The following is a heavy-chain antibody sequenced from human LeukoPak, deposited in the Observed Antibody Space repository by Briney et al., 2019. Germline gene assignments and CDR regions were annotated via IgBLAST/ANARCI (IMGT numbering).Heavy chain of an antibody. Sequence: SETLSLTCAVYGGSFSGYYWSWIRQPPGKGLEWIGYIYHSGSTYYNPSLKSRVTISVDRSKNQFSLKLSSVTAADTAVYYCAAGTYDAFDIWGQGTMVTVSS. CDR2: IYHSGST. J-gene: IGHJ3*02. CDR1: GGSFSGYY. D-gene: IGHD1-1*01. CDR3: AAGTYDAFDI. V-gene: IGHV4-34*01.